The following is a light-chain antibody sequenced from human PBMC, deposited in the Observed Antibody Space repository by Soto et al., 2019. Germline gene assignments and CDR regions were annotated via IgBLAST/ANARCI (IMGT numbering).Light chain of an antibody. V-gene: IGKV1-5*01. CDR2: DAY. CDR1: QSVSIW. J-gene: IGKJ1*01. CDR3: QQYDGYSTWT. Sequence: DIQMTQSPSTLSPSLGETVTITCRASQSVSIWLAWYQKKPGKAPKVMIWDAYTLQRGVPSTFRGSGSGTEFTLTISSLQPEDFATYYCQQYDGYSTWTCGQGTKVDIK.